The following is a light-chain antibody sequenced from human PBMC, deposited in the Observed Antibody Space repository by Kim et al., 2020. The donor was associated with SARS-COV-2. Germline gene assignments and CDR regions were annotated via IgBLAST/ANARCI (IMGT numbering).Light chain of an antibody. Sequence: QAVVTQEPSLSVSPGGTVTLTCGSSAGPVTSGHYPYWFQQKPGQAPRTLIYDINNRNAWTPARFSGSLTGGKAALTLSGAQSEDEAYYFCLLTYSGIRLFGGGTQLTVL. CDR3: LLTYSGIRL. CDR2: DIN. J-gene: IGLJ2*01. V-gene: IGLV7-46*01. CDR1: AGPVTSGHY.